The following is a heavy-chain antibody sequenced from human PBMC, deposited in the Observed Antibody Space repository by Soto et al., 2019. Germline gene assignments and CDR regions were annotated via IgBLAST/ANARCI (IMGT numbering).Heavy chain of an antibody. Sequence: QVQLQESGPGLVKPSQTLSLTCTVSGGSISSGGYYWSWIRQHPGKGLEWIGYIYYSGSTYYNPSRKSRVTISVDTSKNQFSLKLSSVTAADTAVYYCARCPDDFWSGYAFDIWGQGTMVTVSS. CDR1: GGSISSGGYY. J-gene: IGHJ3*02. CDR3: ARCPDDFWSGYAFDI. V-gene: IGHV4-31*03. CDR2: IYYSGST. D-gene: IGHD3-3*01.